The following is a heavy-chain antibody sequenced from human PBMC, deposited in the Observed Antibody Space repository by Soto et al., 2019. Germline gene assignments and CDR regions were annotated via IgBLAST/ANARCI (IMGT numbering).Heavy chain of an antibody. Sequence: GSLRLSCAASGFTFSNAWMSWVRQAPGKGLEWVGRIKSKTDGGTTDYAAPVKGRFTISRDDSKNTLYLQMNSLKTEDTAVYYCTTEREYYDILTGYPGSAFDIWGQGTMVTVSS. CDR1: GFTFSNAW. J-gene: IGHJ3*02. V-gene: IGHV3-15*01. D-gene: IGHD3-9*01. CDR3: TTEREYYDILTGYPGSAFDI. CDR2: IKSKTDGGTT.